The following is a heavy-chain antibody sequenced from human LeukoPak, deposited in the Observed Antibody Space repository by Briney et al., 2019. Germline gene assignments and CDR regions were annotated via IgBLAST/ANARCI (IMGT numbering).Heavy chain of an antibody. V-gene: IGHV4-59*01. CDR3: ARGVETVDAFDI. Sequence: SETLSLTCTVSGGSISSYYWSWIRQPPGKGLEWIGYIYYSESTNYNPSLKSRVTISVDTSKNQFSLKLSSVTAADTAVYYCARGVETVDAFDIWGQGTMVTVSS. D-gene: IGHD3-3*01. CDR1: GGSISSYY. J-gene: IGHJ3*02. CDR2: IYYSEST.